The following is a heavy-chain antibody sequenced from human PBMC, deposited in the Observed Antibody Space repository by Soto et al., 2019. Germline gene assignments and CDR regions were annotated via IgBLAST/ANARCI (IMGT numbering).Heavy chain of an antibody. D-gene: IGHD3-3*01. Sequence: QVQLVESGGGVVQPGTSLRLSCAPSGFTFSSYGMHWVRQAPGKGLEWVAVIGYDGSKQYYADSVKGRFTISRDNSKNTLYLQMNSLRAEDTAVYYCARDPGVTNYYFDYWGQGTLVTVSS. J-gene: IGHJ4*02. V-gene: IGHV3-33*01. CDR3: ARDPGVTNYYFDY. CDR2: IGYDGSKQ. CDR1: GFTFSSYG.